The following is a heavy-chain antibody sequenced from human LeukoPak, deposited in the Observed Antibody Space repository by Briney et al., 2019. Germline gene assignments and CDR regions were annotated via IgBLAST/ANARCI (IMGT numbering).Heavy chain of an antibody. V-gene: IGHV3-48*03. CDR1: GFTFSSYE. CDR3: ATLRGVHLYGMDV. Sequence: GGSLRLSCAASGFTFSSYEMNWVRQAPGKGLEWVSYISSSGSTIYYADSVKGRFTISRDTAKNSLYLQMNSLRAEDTAVYYCATLRGVHLYGMDVWGQGTTVTVSS. D-gene: IGHD3-10*01. J-gene: IGHJ6*02. CDR2: ISSSGSTI.